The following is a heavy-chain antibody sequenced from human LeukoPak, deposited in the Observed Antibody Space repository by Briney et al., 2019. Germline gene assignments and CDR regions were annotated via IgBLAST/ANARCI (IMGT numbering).Heavy chain of an antibody. CDR1: GFTFSRYW. J-gene: IGHJ4*02. D-gene: IGHD1-1*01. V-gene: IGHV3-7*01. Sequence: PGGSLRLSCAASGFTFSRYWVSWVRQAPGKGLEWVANIREDGSDKYYVNSVKGRFTISRDNAKNSLYLQMNSLRAEDTAVYYCARGQDWNHDYWGQGTLVTVSS. CDR3: ARGQDWNHDY. CDR2: IREDGSDK.